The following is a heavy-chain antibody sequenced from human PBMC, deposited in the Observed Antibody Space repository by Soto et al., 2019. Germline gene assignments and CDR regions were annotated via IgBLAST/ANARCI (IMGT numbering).Heavy chain of an antibody. J-gene: IGHJ5*02. D-gene: IGHD1-1*01. Sequence: SGPTLVNPTQTLTLTCTFSGFSLSTSGMRVSWIRQPPGKALEWLARIDWDDDKFYKTSLRTRLTISKDTSKNQVVLTMTNMDPVDTATYYCAKTGTDGSWFAPWGQGTLVTVSS. CDR2: IDWDDDK. CDR1: GFSLSTSGMR. CDR3: AKTGTDGSWFAP. V-gene: IGHV2-70*04.